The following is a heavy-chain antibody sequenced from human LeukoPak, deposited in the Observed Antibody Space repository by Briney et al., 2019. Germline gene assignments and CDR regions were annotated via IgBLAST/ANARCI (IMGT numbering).Heavy chain of an antibody. Sequence: GGSLRLSCAASGFTFSSYAMSWVRQAPGKGLEWVSAISGSGGSTYYADSVKGRFTISRDNSKNTLYLQMNSLRAEDTAVYYCAKGFGEVSFQCHDSSGYYGCRSFGLDYWGQGTLVTVSS. CDR2: ISGSGGST. D-gene: IGHD3-22*01. J-gene: IGHJ4*02. V-gene: IGHV3-23*01. CDR3: AKGFGEVSFQCHDSSGYYGCRSFGLDY. CDR1: GFTFSSYA.